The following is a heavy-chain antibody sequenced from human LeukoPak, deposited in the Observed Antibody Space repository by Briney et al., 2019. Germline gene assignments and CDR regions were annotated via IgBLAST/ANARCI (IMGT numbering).Heavy chain of an antibody. CDR2: ISAYNGNT. CDR1: GYTFTSYG. CDR3: ARGNDRSGIVGATTPHWFDP. D-gene: IGHD1-26*01. Sequence: ASVKVSCKASGYTFTSYGSSWGRWAPGQGLEWMGWISAYNGNTNYAQKLQGRVTMTTDTSTSTAYMELRSLRSDDTAVYYCARGNDRSGIVGATTPHWFDPWGQGTLVTVSS. J-gene: IGHJ5*02. V-gene: IGHV1-18*01.